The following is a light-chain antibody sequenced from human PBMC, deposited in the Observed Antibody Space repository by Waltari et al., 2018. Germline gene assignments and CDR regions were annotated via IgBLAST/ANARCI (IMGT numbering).Light chain of an antibody. Sequence: DIQMTQSPSSLSASVGDRVTITCRASQSFSSYLNWYQQKPGKAPKFLIYAASSMQSGVPSMFSGSRSGTDVTLTISSLQPEDFATYYCQQSYTTPYTFGQGTKLEIK. V-gene: IGKV1-39*01. CDR3: QQSYTTPYT. CDR1: QSFSSY. J-gene: IGKJ2*01. CDR2: AAS.